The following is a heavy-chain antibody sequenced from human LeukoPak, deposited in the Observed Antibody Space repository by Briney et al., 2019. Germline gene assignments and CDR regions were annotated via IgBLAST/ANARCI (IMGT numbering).Heavy chain of an antibody. D-gene: IGHD2-2*01. CDR2: IYYSGST. CDR3: ARQRRYDADAFDV. J-gene: IGHJ3*01. CDR1: GGSISSYY. Sequence: PSETLSLTCTVSGGSISSYYWGWIRQPPGKGLEWIGYIYYSGSTKYNPSLKSRVTISVDTSKNQFSLKLSSVTAADTAVYYCARQRRYDADAFDVWGQGTMVTVSS. V-gene: IGHV4-59*08.